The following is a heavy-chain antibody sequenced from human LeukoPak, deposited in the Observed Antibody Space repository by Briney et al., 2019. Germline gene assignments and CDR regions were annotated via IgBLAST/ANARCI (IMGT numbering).Heavy chain of an antibody. D-gene: IGHD3-10*01. Sequence: ASVKVSCKVSGYTLTELSMHWVRQAPGKGLEWMGGFDPEDGETIYAQKFQGRVTMTEDTSTDTAYMELSSLRSEDTAVYYCATDPSVVTMVRGVIITVDYWGQGTLVTVSS. CDR3: ATDPSVVTMVRGVIITVDY. J-gene: IGHJ4*02. V-gene: IGHV1-24*01. CDR2: FDPEDGET. CDR1: GYTLTELS.